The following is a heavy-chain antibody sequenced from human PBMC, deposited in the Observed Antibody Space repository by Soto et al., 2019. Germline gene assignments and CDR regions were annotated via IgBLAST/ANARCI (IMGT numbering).Heavy chain of an antibody. J-gene: IGHJ4*02. CDR3: ARSLSSGFVDY. CDR1: GASISSHF. V-gene: IGHV4-59*11. D-gene: IGHD6-25*01. CDR2: VYHSGRT. Sequence: QVQLQESGPGLVKPSETLSFTCTVSGASISSHFWTWIRQPPGKGLEWIGYVYHSGRTNYNPSLKSRVTMSVDTSKDQFSLRLSSLTAADTAVYYCARSLSSGFVDYWGQGTLVIVSS.